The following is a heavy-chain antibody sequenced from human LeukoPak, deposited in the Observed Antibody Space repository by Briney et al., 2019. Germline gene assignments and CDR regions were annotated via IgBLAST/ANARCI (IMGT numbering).Heavy chain of an antibody. V-gene: IGHV3-74*01. J-gene: IGHJ4*02. CDR1: GFTFSSYW. Sequence: GGSLRLSCATSGFTFSSYWMHWVRQAPGKGLVWVSRIISDGSSTDYGDSVKGRFTISRDNAKNTLYLQMNSLRAEDTAVYFCAKRGVVIRVFLVGFHREAYYFDSWGLGALVTVSS. CDR2: IISDGSST. CDR3: AKRGVVIRVFLVGFHREAYYFDS. D-gene: IGHD2-21*01.